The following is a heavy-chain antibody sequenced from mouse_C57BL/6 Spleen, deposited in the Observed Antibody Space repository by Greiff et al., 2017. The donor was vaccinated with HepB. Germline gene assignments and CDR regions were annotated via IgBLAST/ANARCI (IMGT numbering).Heavy chain of an antibody. V-gene: IGHV1-19*01. CDR3: AREGYDYDGFDY. CDR2: INPYNGGT. Sequence: EVQLQQSGPVLVKPGASVKMSCKASGYTFTDYYMNWVKQSHGKSLEWIGVINPYNGGTSYNEKFKGKATLTVDKSSSTAYMELNSLASEDSAVYYCAREGYDYDGFDYWGQGNTLTVSS. J-gene: IGHJ2*01. D-gene: IGHD2-4*01. CDR1: GYTFTDYY.